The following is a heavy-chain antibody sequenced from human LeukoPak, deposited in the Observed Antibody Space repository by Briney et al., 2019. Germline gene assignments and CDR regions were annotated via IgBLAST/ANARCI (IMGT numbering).Heavy chain of an antibody. CDR1: GFIFSSFE. CDR2: ISHIGDIK. Sequence: GGSLRLSCAASGFIFSSFEMNWVRQAPGKGLEWVSHISHIGDIKYADSVKGRFTISRDNSKNTLYLQMNSLRAEDTAVYYCAKGLRSPSDPWGQGTLVTVSS. CDR3: AKGLRSPSDP. J-gene: IGHJ5*02. V-gene: IGHV3-23*01.